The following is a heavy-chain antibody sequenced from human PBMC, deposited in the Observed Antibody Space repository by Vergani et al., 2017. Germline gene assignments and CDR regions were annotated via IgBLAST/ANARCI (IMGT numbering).Heavy chain of an antibody. CDR2: FDPEDGET. Sequence: EVQLVQSGAEVKKPGATMKISCKVSGYPFTDQYMPWVKQAPGKGLEWMGLFDPEDGETIYAEKFKGRVTIAADTSTDTAHLELSSLRSEDTAVYYCATPQTVTTGGMEVWGQGTTVIVSS. J-gene: IGHJ6*02. V-gene: IGHV1-69-2*01. D-gene: IGHD4-17*01. CDR3: ATPQTVTTGGMEV. CDR1: GYPFTDQY.